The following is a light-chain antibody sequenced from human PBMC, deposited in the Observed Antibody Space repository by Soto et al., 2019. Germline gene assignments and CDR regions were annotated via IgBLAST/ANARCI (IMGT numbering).Light chain of an antibody. CDR2: DVS. Sequence: QSVLTQPASVSGSPGQSITISCTGTSSDVGGYNYVSWYQQHPGKAPKLMIYDVSNRPSGVSNRFSGSKSGNTASLTISGLRVEKEADYYWAEWKDSRNGYVSGTGTKVTVL. V-gene: IGLV2-14*01. J-gene: IGLJ1*01. CDR1: SSDVGGYNY. CDR3: AEWKDSRNGYV.